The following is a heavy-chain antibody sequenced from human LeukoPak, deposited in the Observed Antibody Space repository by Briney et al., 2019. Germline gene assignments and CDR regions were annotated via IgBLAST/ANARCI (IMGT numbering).Heavy chain of an antibody. CDR3: AREEATVAHWYFDL. V-gene: IGHV3-30*02. Sequence: GSLRLSCAASGFTFSSYGMHWVRQAPGKGLEWVAFIRYDGSNKYYADSVKGRFTISRDNSKNSLYLQMNSLRAEDTAVYYCAREEATVAHWYFDLWGRGTLVTVSS. CDR1: GFTFSSYG. J-gene: IGHJ2*01. D-gene: IGHD4-23*01. CDR2: IRYDGSNK.